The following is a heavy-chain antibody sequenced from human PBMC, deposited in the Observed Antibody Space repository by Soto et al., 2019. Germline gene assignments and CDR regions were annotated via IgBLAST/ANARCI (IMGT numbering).Heavy chain of an antibody. CDR3: ARGISMVVVVIDY. CDR1: GFTFSSYA. Sequence: QVQLVESGGGVVQPGRSLRLSCAASGFTFSSYAMHWVCQAPGKGLEWVAVISYDGSNKYYADSVKGRFTISRDNSKNTMYLQMNSLRAEDTAVYYCARGISMVVVVIDYWGQGTLVTVSS. V-gene: IGHV3-30-3*01. J-gene: IGHJ4*02. CDR2: ISYDGSNK. D-gene: IGHD3-22*01.